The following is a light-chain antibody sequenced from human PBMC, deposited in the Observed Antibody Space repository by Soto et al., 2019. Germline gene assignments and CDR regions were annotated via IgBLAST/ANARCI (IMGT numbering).Light chain of an antibody. CDR2: DAS. CDR3: QQYNNWPPWT. CDR1: QSVSNN. V-gene: IGKV3-15*01. J-gene: IGKJ1*01. Sequence: LMTQSPATLSVSAGERATLSCRASQSVSNNLAWYQQKPVQAPRLLIYDASTRATGIPARFSGSGSGTEFTLTISALQSEDFAFYYCQQYNNWPPWTFGQGTNVEIK.